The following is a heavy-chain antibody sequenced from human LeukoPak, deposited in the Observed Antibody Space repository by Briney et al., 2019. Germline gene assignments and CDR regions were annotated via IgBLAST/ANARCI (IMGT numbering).Heavy chain of an antibody. J-gene: IGHJ4*02. CDR2: INPNSGGT. CDR1: GYTFTGYY. V-gene: IGHV1-2*02. CDR3: ARSVVAGSGNFDY. D-gene: IGHD6-19*01. Sequence: GASVKVSCKASGYTFTGYYVHWVRQAPGQGLEWMGWINPNSGGTKTAQTFQGRVTMTRDTSISTAYMELSRLRSDDTAVYFCARSVVAGSGNFDYWGQGTLVTVSS.